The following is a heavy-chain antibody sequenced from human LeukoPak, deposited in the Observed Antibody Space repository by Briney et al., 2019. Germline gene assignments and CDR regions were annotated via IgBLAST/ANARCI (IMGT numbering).Heavy chain of an antibody. Sequence: PGGSLRLSCAASGFTFSSYGMSWVRQAPGKGLEWVSDISASGGNIYYADAVKGRFTISRDNSKNTLFLHMNSLRAEDTAVYSCAKNDDGSGYYPFDYWGQGTLVTVSS. CDR3: AKNDDGSGYYPFDY. CDR1: GFTFSSYG. D-gene: IGHD3-22*01. V-gene: IGHV3-23*01. CDR2: ISASGGNI. J-gene: IGHJ4*02.